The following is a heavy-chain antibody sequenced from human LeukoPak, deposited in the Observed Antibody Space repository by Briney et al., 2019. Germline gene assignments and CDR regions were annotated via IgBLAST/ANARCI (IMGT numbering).Heavy chain of an antibody. J-gene: IGHJ4*02. V-gene: IGHV1-18*01. CDR3: AKGHRIAVAGAANY. Sequence: GASVKVSCKASGYTFTSYGISWVRQAPGQGLEWMGWISAYNGNTNYAQKLQGRVTMTRNTSISTAYMELSSLRSEDTAVYYCAKGHRIAVAGAANYWGQGTLVTVSS. CDR2: ISAYNGNT. CDR1: GYTFTSYG. D-gene: IGHD6-13*01.